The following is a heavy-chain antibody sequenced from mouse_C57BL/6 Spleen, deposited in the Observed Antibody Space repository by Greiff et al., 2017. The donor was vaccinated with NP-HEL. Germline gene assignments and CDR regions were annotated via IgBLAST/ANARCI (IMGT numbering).Heavy chain of an antibody. CDR3: ARHKEGYYYSSSYAMDY. V-gene: IGHV1-62-2*01. CDR1: GYTFTEYT. J-gene: IGHJ4*01. CDR2: FYPGSGSI. D-gene: IGHD1-1*01. Sequence: VKVVESGAELVKPGASVKLSCKASGYTFTEYTIHWVKQRPGQGLEWIGWFYPGSGSITYNEKFKDKATLPADKSSSPVYVELSRLTSEDDAVYFCARHKEGYYYSSSYAMDYWGQGTSVTVSS.